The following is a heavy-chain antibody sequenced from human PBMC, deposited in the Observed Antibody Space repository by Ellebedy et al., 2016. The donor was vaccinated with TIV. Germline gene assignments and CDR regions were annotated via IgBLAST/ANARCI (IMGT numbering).Heavy chain of an antibody. Sequence: GESLKISCAASGFTFSEYYMSWIRQAPGKGLEWISYISPSPTYKQYAGSVKGRFTISRDNAKNSLYLQVDSLRAEDTAVYFCASSSRPLITGPVSFDSWGQGTLVTVSS. CDR2: ISPSPTYK. CDR3: ASSSRPLITGPVSFDS. D-gene: IGHD1-20*01. V-gene: IGHV3-11*06. CDR1: GFTFSEYY. J-gene: IGHJ4*02.